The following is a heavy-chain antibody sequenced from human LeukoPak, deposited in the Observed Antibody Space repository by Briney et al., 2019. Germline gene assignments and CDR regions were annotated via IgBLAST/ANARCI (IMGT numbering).Heavy chain of an antibody. CDR2: ISGSSRST. Sequence: PGGSLRLSCAASGFTFHNNGMSWVRQAPGKGLEWVSAISGSSRSTYHAESVKGRFTISRDNSKNTLFLQMNSLRAEDTAVYYCARLPLRPISGFDYWGQGTLVTVSS. CDR3: ARLPLRPISGFDY. CDR1: GFTFHNNG. J-gene: IGHJ4*02. D-gene: IGHD1-26*01. V-gene: IGHV3-23*01.